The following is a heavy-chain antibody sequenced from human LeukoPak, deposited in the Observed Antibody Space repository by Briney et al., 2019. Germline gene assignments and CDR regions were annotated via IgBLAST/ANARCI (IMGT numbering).Heavy chain of an antibody. CDR1: GFTFSSYS. Sequence: GGSLRLSCAASGFTFSSYSMNWVRQAPGKGLEWVSSISSSSSYIYYADSVKGRFTISRDNAKNSLYLQMNSLRAEDTAVYYCAGERGYSFGWFDSWGQGTLVTVSS. CDR3: AGERGYSFGWFDS. D-gene: IGHD5-18*01. CDR2: ISSSSSYI. V-gene: IGHV3-21*01. J-gene: IGHJ5*01.